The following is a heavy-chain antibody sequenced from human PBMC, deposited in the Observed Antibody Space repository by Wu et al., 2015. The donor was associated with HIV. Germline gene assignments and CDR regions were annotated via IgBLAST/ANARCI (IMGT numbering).Heavy chain of an antibody. CDR1: GYTFTAYY. J-gene: IGHJ4*02. Sequence: QVQLVQSGAEVKKPGASVKVSCTASGYTFTAYYMHWVRQAPGQGLEWMGWINPNSGGTNYVQKFQGRVTMTRDTSITTAYMEISRLRSDDTAMYYCARDLVDGYNYLGYWGQGTLVTVSS. D-gene: IGHD5-24*01. CDR3: ARDLVDGYNYLGY. CDR2: INPNSGGT. V-gene: IGHV1-2*02.